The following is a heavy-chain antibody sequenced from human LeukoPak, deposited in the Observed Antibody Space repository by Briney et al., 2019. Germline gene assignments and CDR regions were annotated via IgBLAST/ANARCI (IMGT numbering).Heavy chain of an antibody. Sequence: GGSLRLSCAASGFTFSSYGMHWVRQAPGKGLEWVAVIWYDGSNKYYADSVKGRFTISRDNSKSTLYLQMNSLRAEDTAVYYCARLYYYDSSGLDYWGQGTLVTVSS. V-gene: IGHV3-33*01. J-gene: IGHJ4*02. CDR1: GFTFSSYG. D-gene: IGHD3-22*01. CDR2: IWYDGSNK. CDR3: ARLYYYDSSGLDY.